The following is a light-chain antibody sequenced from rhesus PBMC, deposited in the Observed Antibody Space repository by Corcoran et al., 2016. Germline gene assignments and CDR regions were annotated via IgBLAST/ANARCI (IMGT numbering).Light chain of an antibody. CDR3: LQYNGKPFS. J-gene: IGKJ2*01. CDR2: GAS. Sequence: DIQMTQSPSSLSASVGDRVTITCRHSQGIRNYLSWYQQKPGKAPKRLIYGASRLESGVPSRFSGSGSGTEFTLALSSLPPEDFAAYYCLQYNGKPFSFGQGTKVEFK. CDR1: QGIRNY. V-gene: IGKV1-36*01.